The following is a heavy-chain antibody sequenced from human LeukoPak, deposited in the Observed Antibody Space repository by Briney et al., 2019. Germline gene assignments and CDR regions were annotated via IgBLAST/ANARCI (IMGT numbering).Heavy chain of an antibody. D-gene: IGHD3-3*01. CDR3: ARAAPLYYDFWSGWHRAFDI. CDR2: INPSGGST. V-gene: IGHV1-46*01. Sequence: ASVKVSCKASGYTFTSYYMHWVRQAPGQGLEWMGIINPSGGSTSYAQKFQGRVTMTRDMSTSTVYMELSSLRSEDTAVYYCARAAPLYYDFWSGWHRAFDIWGQGTMVTVSS. CDR1: GYTFTSYY. J-gene: IGHJ3*02.